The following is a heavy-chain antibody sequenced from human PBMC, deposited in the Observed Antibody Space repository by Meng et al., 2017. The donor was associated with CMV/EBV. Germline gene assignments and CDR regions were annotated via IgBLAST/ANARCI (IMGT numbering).Heavy chain of an antibody. CDR3: ARGPRMATIDYFDY. D-gene: IGHD5-24*01. CDR2: IYHSGST. V-gene: IGHV4-38-2*02. Sequence: GSLRLSCTVSGYSISSGYYWGWIRQPPGKGLEWIGSIYHSGSTNYNPSLKSRVTISVDTSKNQFSLKLSSVTAADTAVYYCARGPRMATIDYFDYWGQGTLVTVSS. J-gene: IGHJ4*02. CDR1: GYSISSGYY.